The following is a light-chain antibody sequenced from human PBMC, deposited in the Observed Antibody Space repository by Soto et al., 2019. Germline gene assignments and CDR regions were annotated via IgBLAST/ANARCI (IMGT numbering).Light chain of an antibody. J-gene: IGLJ3*02. CDR3: YSYAGRNIWV. Sequence: QSALAQPPSASGSPGQSVTISCTGSGSDIGAYNFVSWYQQHPGKAPKLMIFGVTERPSGVPDRFSGSKSGNTASLTVSGLKADDEAVYYCYSYAGRNIWVFGVGTKLTVL. CDR1: GSDIGAYNF. CDR2: GVT. V-gene: IGLV2-8*01.